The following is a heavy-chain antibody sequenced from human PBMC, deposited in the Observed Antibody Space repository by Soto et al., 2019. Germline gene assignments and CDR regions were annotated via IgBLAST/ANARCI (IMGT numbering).Heavy chain of an antibody. CDR2: INTYNGNT. CDR3: ARGVGSGTYYNQYNWFDP. J-gene: IGHJ5*02. CDR1: GYTFTNYG. V-gene: IGHV1-18*01. D-gene: IGHD3-10*01. Sequence: ASVKVSCKASGYTFTNYGISWVRQTPGQGLEWMGWINTYNGNTNHAQKLQGRVTMTTDTSTSTAYMELRSLRSDDTAVYYCARGVGSGTYYNQYNWFDPWGQGTLVTVSS.